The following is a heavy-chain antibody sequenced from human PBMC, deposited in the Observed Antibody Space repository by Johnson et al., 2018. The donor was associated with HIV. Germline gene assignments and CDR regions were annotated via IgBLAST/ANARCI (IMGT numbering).Heavy chain of an antibody. D-gene: IGHD1-26*01. V-gene: IGHV3-9*01. CDR3: AREPEGWAFDI. CDR1: GFTFDDYA. J-gene: IGHJ3*02. CDR2: ISWNSGSI. Sequence: HLVESGGGLVQPGKSLRLSCAASGFTFDDYAMHWVRQAPGKGLEWVSGISWNSGSIGHADSVKGRFTISRDNAKNTLYLQMNSLKTEDTAVYYCAREPEGWAFDIWGQGTMVTVSS.